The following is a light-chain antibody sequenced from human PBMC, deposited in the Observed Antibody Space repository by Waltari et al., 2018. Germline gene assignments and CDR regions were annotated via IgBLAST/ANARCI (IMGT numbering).Light chain of an antibody. Sequence: QSALTQPASVSGSPGQSITISCTGTSSDVGGYNYVSWYQQHPGKAPNLMIYDVSKRPSVVSNRFSGSKSVNTASLTISGLQAEDEADYYCSSYTSSSTWVFGGGTKLTVL. V-gene: IGLV2-14*01. CDR3: SSYTSSSTWV. CDR1: SSDVGGYNY. CDR2: DVS. J-gene: IGLJ3*02.